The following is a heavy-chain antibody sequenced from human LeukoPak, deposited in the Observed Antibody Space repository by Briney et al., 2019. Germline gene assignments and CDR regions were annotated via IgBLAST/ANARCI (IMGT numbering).Heavy chain of an antibody. D-gene: IGHD1-26*01. Sequence: KTSETLSLTCTVSGGSISSGDYYWSWIRQPPGKGLEWIGYIYYSGSTYYNPSLKSRVTISVDTSKNQFSLKLSSVTAAGTAVYYCARQTRRGSQTRHYYYYMDVWGKGTTVTVSS. CDR3: ARQTRRGSQTRHYYYYMDV. V-gene: IGHV4-30-4*01. J-gene: IGHJ6*03. CDR1: GGSISSGDYY. CDR2: IYYSGST.